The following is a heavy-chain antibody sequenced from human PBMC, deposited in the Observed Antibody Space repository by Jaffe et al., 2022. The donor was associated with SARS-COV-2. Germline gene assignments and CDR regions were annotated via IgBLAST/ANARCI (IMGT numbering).Heavy chain of an antibody. CDR1: GFTFSSYA. V-gene: IGHV3-30-3*01. CDR3: ARELLGVRDPTVTSHYYYYYGMDV. D-gene: IGHD4-4*01. J-gene: IGHJ6*02. Sequence: QVQLVESGGGVVQPGRSLRLSCAASGFTFSSYAMHWVRQAPGKGLEWVAVISYDGSNKYYADSVKGRFTISRDNSKNTLYLQMNSLRAEDTAVYYCARELLGVRDPTVTSHYYYYYGMDVWGQGTTVTVSS. CDR2: ISYDGSNK.